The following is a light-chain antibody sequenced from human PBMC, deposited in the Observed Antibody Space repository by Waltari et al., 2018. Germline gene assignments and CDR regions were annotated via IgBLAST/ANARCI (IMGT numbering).Light chain of an antibody. CDR2: GTF. CDR3: QHYVRLPAT. Sequence: SCRASQSVGTSLAWYQQKRGQAPRVRIYGTFSRATGIPDRFSGSGSGTDFSLTISRLEPEDYAVYYCQHYVRLPATFGQGTKVEIK. J-gene: IGKJ1*01. CDR1: QSVGTS. V-gene: IGKV3-20*01.